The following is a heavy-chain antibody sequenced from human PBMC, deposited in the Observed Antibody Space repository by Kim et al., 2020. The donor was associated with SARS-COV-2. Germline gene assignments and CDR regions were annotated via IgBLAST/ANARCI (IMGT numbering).Heavy chain of an antibody. CDR1: GGTFSSYA. V-gene: IGHV1-69*04. Sequence: SVKVSCKASGGTFSSYAISWVRQAPGQGLEWMGRIIPILGIANYAQKFQGRVTITADKSTSTAYMELSSLRSEDTAVYYCASWGSSGWYKAGLDYWGQGTLVTVSS. J-gene: IGHJ4*02. CDR3: ASWGSSGWYKAGLDY. D-gene: IGHD6-19*01. CDR2: IIPILGIA.